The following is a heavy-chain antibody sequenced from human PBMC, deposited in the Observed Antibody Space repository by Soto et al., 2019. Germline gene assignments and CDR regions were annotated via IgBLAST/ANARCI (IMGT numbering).Heavy chain of an antibody. V-gene: IGHV4-34*01. D-gene: IGHD4-17*01. Sequence: SETLSLTCAVYGGPFSGYYWSWIRQPPGKGLEWIGEINHSGSTNYNPSLKSRVTISVDTSKNQFSLKLSSVTAADTAVYYCARFSVTTDYWGQGTLVTVSS. CDR2: INHSGST. J-gene: IGHJ4*02. CDR3: ARFSVTTDY. CDR1: GGPFSGYY.